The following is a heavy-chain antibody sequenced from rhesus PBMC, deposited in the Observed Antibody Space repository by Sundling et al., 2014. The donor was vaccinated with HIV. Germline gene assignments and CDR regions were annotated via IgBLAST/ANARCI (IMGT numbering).Heavy chain of an antibody. CDR1: GGSISDNDF. CDR3: ASPWNSWSGFDF. D-gene: IGHD6-13*01. V-gene: IGHV4-122*02. CDR2: ITYSGTT. J-gene: IGHJ4*01. Sequence: QVQLQESGPGLVKPSETLSLTCAVSGGSISDNDFWNWIRQPPGKGLEWIGYITYSGTTSYNPSLESRVTISRDTSKNQFSLKLSSVTAADTAVYYCASPWNSWSGFDFWGQGVLVTVSS.